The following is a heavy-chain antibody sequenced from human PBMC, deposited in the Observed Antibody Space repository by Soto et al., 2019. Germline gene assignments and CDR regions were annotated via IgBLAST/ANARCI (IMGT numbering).Heavy chain of an antibody. CDR1: GASFTSNDW. CDR3: ASRDPGTSVDY. V-gene: IGHV4-4*02. Sequence: LSLTCAVSGASFTSNDWWTWVRQPPGRGLEWIGEIYRTGSTNYNPSLKSRVTISLDKSENQFSLKVTSLTAADTAVYYCASRDPGTSVDYWGQGTLVTVYS. CDR2: IYRTGST. J-gene: IGHJ4*02. D-gene: IGHD1-7*01.